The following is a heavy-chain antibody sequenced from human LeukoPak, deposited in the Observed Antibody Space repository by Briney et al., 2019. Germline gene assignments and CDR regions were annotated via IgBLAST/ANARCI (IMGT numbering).Heavy chain of an antibody. V-gene: IGHV3-23*01. CDR2: ISGSGGST. CDR3: SKGSVNLDY. D-gene: IGHD3-3*01. J-gene: IGHJ4*02. CDR1: GFTFSSYA. Sequence: PGGSLRLSCAASGFTFSSYAMNWVRQAPGKGLEWVSEISGSGGSTYYADSVKGRFTISRDNSNNTLFLQMNSLRAEDTAVYYCSKGSVNLDYWGQGTLVTVSS.